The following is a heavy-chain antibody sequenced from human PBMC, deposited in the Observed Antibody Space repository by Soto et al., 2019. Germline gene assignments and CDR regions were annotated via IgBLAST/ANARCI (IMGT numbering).Heavy chain of an antibody. CDR2: IYYSGRT. Sequence: QVQLQESGPGLVKASQTLSLTCMFFGGSINYGEFSWNWIRHSPGKGLEWIGYIYYSGRTHYNPSLKSRLNIAVDTSNNLLSLRLTSVTAADTAVYYCAGMGLNLVELTRNWFDPWVRGTLVTVSS. V-gene: IGHV4-31*03. CDR1: GGSINYGEFS. CDR3: AGMGLNLVELTRNWFDP. J-gene: IGHJ5*02. D-gene: IGHD2-15*01.